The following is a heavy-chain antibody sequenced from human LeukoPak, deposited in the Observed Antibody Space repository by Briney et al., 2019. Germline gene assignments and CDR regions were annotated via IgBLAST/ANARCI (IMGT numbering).Heavy chain of an antibody. D-gene: IGHD6-6*01. CDR1: GFTFSSYW. CDR2: IKQDGSEK. Sequence: GGSLRLSCAASGFTFSSYWMSWVRQAPGKGLGWVATIKQDGSEKYYVDSVKGRFTISRDNAKNSLYLQMNSLRAEDTAVYYCARDSSSSPYYYYYYMDVWGKGTTVTVSS. V-gene: IGHV3-7*01. CDR3: ARDSSSSPYYYYYYMDV. J-gene: IGHJ6*03.